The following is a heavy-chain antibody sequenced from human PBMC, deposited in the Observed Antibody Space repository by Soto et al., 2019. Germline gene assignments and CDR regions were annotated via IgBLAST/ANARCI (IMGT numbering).Heavy chain of an antibody. CDR3: ATPKGRLEPYYYGMDV. CDR1: GYTFTSYA. J-gene: IGHJ6*02. D-gene: IGHD1-1*01. V-gene: IGHV1-3*01. Sequence: ASVKVSCKASGYTFTSYAMHWVRQAPGQRLEWMGWINAGNGNTKYSQKFQGRVTITRDTSASTAYMELSSLRSEDTAVYYCATPKGRLEPYYYGMDVWGQGTTVTVSS. CDR2: INAGNGNT.